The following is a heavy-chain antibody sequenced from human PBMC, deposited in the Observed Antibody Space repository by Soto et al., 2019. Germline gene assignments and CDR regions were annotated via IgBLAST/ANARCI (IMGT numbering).Heavy chain of an antibody. CDR2: ISGSGGST. D-gene: IGHD4-17*01. Sequence: GGSLRLSCAASGFTFGGYAVSWVRQAPGKGLEWVSAISGSGGSTYYADSVKGRFTISRDNSKNTLYLQMNSLRAEDTAVYYCAKGTAVTSENYYYYMDVWGKGTTVTVSS. CDR1: GFTFGGYA. V-gene: IGHV3-23*01. J-gene: IGHJ6*03. CDR3: AKGTAVTSENYYYYMDV.